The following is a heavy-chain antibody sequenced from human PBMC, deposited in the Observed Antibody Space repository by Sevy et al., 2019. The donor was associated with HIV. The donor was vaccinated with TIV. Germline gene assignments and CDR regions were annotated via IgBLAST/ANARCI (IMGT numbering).Heavy chain of an antibody. CDR3: AREGCTRPHDY. V-gene: IGHV3-23*01. CDR2: LSFGCGKI. D-gene: IGHD2-8*01. Sequence: GGSLRLSCAASGFAFYDYSMSWIRQAPGKGLEWLATLSFGCGKIKYADSVKGRFTISRDNSKNSFYLQMDNLRVEDTALYYSAREGCTRPHDYWGQGTRVTVSS. CDR1: GFAFYDYS. J-gene: IGHJ4*02.